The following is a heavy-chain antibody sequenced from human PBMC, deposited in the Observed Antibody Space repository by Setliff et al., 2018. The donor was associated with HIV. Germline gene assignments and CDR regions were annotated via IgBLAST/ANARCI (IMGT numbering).Heavy chain of an antibody. CDR2: IRQDGGET. V-gene: IGHV3-7*05. CDR3: ASTRFGGPAAAAVVCGRIDFDN. Sequence: GGSLRLSCVTSRFIFTDYWMSWVRQAPGKELEGVANIRQDGGETQYVDSVKGRFTISRDNAKNSLYLQMNGMGAEDTALYYCASTRFGGPAAAAVVCGRIDFDNWGWGTLVTVSS. D-gene: IGHD3-16*01. CDR1: RFIFTDYW. J-gene: IGHJ4*02.